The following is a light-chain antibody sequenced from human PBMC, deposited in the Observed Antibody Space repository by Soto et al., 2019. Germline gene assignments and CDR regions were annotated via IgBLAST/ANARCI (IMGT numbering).Light chain of an antibody. CDR3: QQYIRWPLT. V-gene: IGKV3D-15*01. Sequence: EMVVTQSPATLSVSPGERVTLSCRTSQDVSSKLAWYQQKPGQPPSLLIYDASTRATGTPARFSGSGSVTGFTLAVSSLQSEDYALYYCQQYIRWPLTFGGGTKVEIK. J-gene: IGKJ4*01. CDR1: QDVSSK. CDR2: DAS.